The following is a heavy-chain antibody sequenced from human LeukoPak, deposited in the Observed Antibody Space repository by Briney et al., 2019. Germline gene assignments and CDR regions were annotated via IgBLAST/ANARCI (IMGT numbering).Heavy chain of an antibody. J-gene: IGHJ4*02. V-gene: IGHV3-23*01. Sequence: GGSLRLSCAASGITFSSYAMSWVRQAPGKGLEWVSVISGSGGSTYYADSVKGRFTISRDNSKNTLYLQMNSLRAEDTAVYYCAKTPSDYGDYPSWSRFDYWGQGTLVTVSS. CDR2: ISGSGGST. CDR1: GITFSSYA. CDR3: AKTPSDYGDYPSWSRFDY. D-gene: IGHD4-17*01.